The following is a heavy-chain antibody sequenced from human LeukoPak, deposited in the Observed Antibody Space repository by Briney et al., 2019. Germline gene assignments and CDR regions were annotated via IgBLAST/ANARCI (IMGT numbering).Heavy chain of an antibody. Sequence: GASVKVSCKAYGYTFTGYYMHWVRQAPGQGLEWIGWIKPNSGGTNYAQTLQGRVTMTRDTSISTAYMEVSRLRSDDTAVYYCARESEQLWLVSLNWGQGTLVTVSS. D-gene: IGHD5-18*01. J-gene: IGHJ4*02. CDR1: GYTFTGYY. CDR2: IKPNSGGT. V-gene: IGHV1-2*02. CDR3: ARESEQLWLVSLN.